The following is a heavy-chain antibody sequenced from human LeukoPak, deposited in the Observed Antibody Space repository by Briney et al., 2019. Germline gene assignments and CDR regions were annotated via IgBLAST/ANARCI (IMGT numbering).Heavy chain of an antibody. V-gene: IGHV3-66*01. J-gene: IGHJ3*02. D-gene: IGHD1-26*01. CDR3: ARDVGFIVGATPGAFDI. Sequence: GGSLRLSCAASGFTVSSNYMTWVRQAPGKGLEWVSVIYSGGNTYYADTVKGRFTISRDNTKNTLYLQMNSLRADDTAVYYCARDVGFIVGATPGAFDIWGQGTMVTVSS. CDR1: GFTVSSNY. CDR2: IYSGGNT.